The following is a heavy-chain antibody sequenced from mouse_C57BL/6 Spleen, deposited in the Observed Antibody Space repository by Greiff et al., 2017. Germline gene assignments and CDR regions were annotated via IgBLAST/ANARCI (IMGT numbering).Heavy chain of an antibody. D-gene: IGHD2-4*01. V-gene: IGHV1-81*01. J-gene: IGHJ3*01. Sequence: QVQLQQSGAELARPGASVKLSCKASGYTFTSYGISWVKQRTGQGLEWIGEIYPRSGDTYYNEKFKGKATLTADKSSSTAYMELRSLTSDDSAVYFCVMIGLDYAWFAYWGQGTLVTVSA. CDR1: GYTFTSYG. CDR3: VMIGLDYAWFAY. CDR2: IYPRSGDT.